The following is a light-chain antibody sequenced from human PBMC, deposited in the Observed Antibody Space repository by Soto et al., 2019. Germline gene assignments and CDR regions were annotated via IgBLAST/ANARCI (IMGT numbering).Light chain of an antibody. V-gene: IGKV3-15*01. CDR2: GAS. J-gene: IGKJ1*01. CDR3: QQYNNWPPGRT. Sequence: EIVMTQSPATLSVSPGEGATLSCRASQSVGTRLAWYQQKPGQAPRLLIYGASTRATGIPARFSGSGSGTEFTLTISSLQSEDFAVYYCQQYNNWPPGRTFGQGTKVDIK. CDR1: QSVGTR.